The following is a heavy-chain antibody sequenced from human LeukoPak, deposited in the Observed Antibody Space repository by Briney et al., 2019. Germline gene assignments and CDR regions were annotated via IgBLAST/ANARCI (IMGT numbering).Heavy chain of an antibody. V-gene: IGHV1-69*04. D-gene: IGHD3-10*01. Sequence: GASVKVSCKAPGGTFSSYAISWVRQAPGQGLEWMGRIIPILGIANYAQKFQGRVAITADKSTSTAYMELSSLRSEDTAVYYCARDSARYYYGSGSYSPWGQGTLVTVSS. CDR1: GGTFSSYA. CDR2: IIPILGIA. J-gene: IGHJ5*02. CDR3: ARDSARYYYGSGSYSP.